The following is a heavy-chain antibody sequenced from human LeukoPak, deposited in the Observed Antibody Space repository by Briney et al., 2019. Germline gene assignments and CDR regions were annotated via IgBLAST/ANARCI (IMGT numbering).Heavy chain of an antibody. CDR2: IYYSGST. CDR1: GGSISSSSYY. CDR3: ARQNSIGYYYYYMDV. D-gene: IGHD4-11*01. Sequence: SETLSLTCTVSGGSISSSSYYWSWVRQPPGKGLEWIGSIYYSGSTYYNPSLKSRVTISVDTSKNQFSLKLSSVTAADTAVYYCARQNSIGYYYYYMDVWGKGTTVTVSS. V-gene: IGHV4-39*01. J-gene: IGHJ6*03.